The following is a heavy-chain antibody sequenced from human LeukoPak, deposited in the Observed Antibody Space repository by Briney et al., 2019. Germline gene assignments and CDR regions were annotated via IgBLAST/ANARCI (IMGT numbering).Heavy chain of an antibody. V-gene: IGHV1-69*06. Sequence: GASVKVSCKASGGTFSSYAISWVRQAPGQGPEWMGGIIPIFGTANYAQKFQGRVTITADKSTSTAYMELSSLRSEDTAVYYCARDLHAVAGYYYGMDVWGKGTTVTVSS. CDR3: ARDLHAVAGYYYGMDV. J-gene: IGHJ6*04. D-gene: IGHD6-19*01. CDR1: GGTFSSYA. CDR2: IIPIFGTA.